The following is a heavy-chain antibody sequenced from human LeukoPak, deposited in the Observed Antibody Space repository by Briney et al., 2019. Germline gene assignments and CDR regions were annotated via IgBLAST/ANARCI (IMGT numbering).Heavy chain of an antibody. D-gene: IGHD1-1*01. CDR3: ARMAGERDY. Sequence: SETLSLTCAVYGGSFSGYYWSWIRQPPGKGLEWIGEINHSGSTNYNPSLKSRVTTSVDTSKNQFSLKLSSVTAADTAVYYCARMAGERDYWGQGTLVTVSS. V-gene: IGHV4-34*01. J-gene: IGHJ4*02. CDR2: INHSGST. CDR1: GGSFSGYY.